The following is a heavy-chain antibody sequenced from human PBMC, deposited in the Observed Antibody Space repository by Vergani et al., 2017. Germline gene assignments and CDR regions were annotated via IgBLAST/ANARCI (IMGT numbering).Heavy chain of an antibody. CDR2: IWYDGSQK. D-gene: IGHD4-23*01. J-gene: IGHJ4*02. CDR3: GRGYGGNSGYFDY. CDR1: GFTFRIYG. V-gene: IGHV3-33*01. Sequence: QVQLVESGGGVVQPGGSLRLSCIASGFTFRIYGMHWVRQAPGKGLEWVAVIWYDGSQKYYVDSVKGRFTISRDDSKNTLYLQMNGLRAEDTAVYYCGRGYGGNSGYFDYWGQGTLVIVSS.